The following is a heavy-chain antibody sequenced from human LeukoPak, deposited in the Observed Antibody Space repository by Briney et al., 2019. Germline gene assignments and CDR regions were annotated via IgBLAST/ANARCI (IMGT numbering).Heavy chain of an antibody. D-gene: IGHD4-11*01. CDR1: GGSISSGSYY. Sequence: SQTLSLTCTVSGGSISSGSYYWSWIRQPAGKGLEWIGRIYTSGSTNYNPSLKSRVTMSVDTPKNQFSLKLSSVTAADTAVYYCARDARNYPDYWGQGTLVTVSS. V-gene: IGHV4-61*02. CDR3: ARDARNYPDY. J-gene: IGHJ4*02. CDR2: IYTSGST.